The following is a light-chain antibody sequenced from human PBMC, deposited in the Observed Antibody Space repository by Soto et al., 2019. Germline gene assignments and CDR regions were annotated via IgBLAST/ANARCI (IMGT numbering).Light chain of an antibody. V-gene: IGKV3-20*01. CDR1: QTVSSGY. CDR3: QQYSSSPPT. CDR2: GAS. J-gene: IGKJ1*01. Sequence: DIVLPQSPGALSLSPGERATLSCRASQTVSSGYLACYQQKHDQAPRLLIYGASSRATGIPDRFSGSGSGTDFTLTISRLEPEEFAVYYCQQYSSSPPTFGHGTKVDIK.